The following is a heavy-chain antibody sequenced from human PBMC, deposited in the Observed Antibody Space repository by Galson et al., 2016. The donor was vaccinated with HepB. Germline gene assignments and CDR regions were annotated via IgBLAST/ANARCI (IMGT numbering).Heavy chain of an antibody. CDR3: VKGVGV. CDR1: GDSVSNNKTT. J-gene: IGHJ6*04. CDR2: TYYRSKWLN. Sequence: CAISGDSVSNNKTTWNWIRQSPSRGLEWLGRTYYRSKWLNDYAPSVKSRININPDTSKNNFSLQLNAVTPEDTAVYYCVKGVGVWGKGTTVIVSS. V-gene: IGHV6-1*01.